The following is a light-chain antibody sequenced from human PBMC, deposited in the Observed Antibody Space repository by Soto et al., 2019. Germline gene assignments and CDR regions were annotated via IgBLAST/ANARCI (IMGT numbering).Light chain of an antibody. J-gene: IGLJ3*02. CDR1: SSDVGAYNF. CDR2: DVS. V-gene: IGLV2-11*01. CDR3: CSYAGSYTLV. Sequence: QSVLTQPRSVSGSPGQSVTISCTGTSSDVGAYNFVSWYQQHPGRVPKLMIYDVSRRPSGVPDRFSGSKSGNMASLTISGLQADDEADYYCCSYAGSYTLVFGGGTKLTVL.